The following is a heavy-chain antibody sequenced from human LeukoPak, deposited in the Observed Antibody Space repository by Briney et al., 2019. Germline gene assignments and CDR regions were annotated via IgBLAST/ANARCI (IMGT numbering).Heavy chain of an antibody. CDR1: GFSFSSYW. J-gene: IGHJ4*02. Sequence: SGGSLRLSCAASGFSFSSYWMSWVRQAPGKGLEWVANIKPDGSEKYYADSVKGRFTISRDNTRTSLYLQMSSLRVEDTAVYYCARVSGEADWGPDYWGLGTLVTVSS. D-gene: IGHD3-10*01. V-gene: IGHV3-7*02. CDR2: IKPDGSEK. CDR3: ARVSGEADWGPDY.